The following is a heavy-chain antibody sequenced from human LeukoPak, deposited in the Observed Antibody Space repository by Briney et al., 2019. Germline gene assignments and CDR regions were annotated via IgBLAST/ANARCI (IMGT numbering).Heavy chain of an antibody. D-gene: IGHD3-3*01. CDR2: ISISGGITM. V-gene: IGHV3-11*01. CDR3: ARGRITISGVIRRGGAFDV. Sequence: RTGGSLRLSCAASGFPFTDYYMSWFRQAPGKGLEWVSYISISGGITMYYADSVRGRFTISRDNAKNSLDLQMNSLRADDTAVYYCARGRITISGVIRRGGAFDVWGPGTVVTVSS. CDR1: GFPFTDYY. J-gene: IGHJ3*01.